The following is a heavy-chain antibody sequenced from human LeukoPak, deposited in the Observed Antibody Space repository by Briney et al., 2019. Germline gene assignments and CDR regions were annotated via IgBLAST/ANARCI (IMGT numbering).Heavy chain of an antibody. CDR1: GFTFNDYY. Sequence: GGSLRLSCAASGFTFNDYYMSWIRQAPGKGLEWVSYISSSGSTIYYADSVKGRFTISRDNAKNSLYLQMNSLRAEDTAVYYCARDDAIFGVVTPRYYGMDVWGQGATVTVSS. CDR2: ISSSGSTI. D-gene: IGHD3-3*01. CDR3: ARDDAIFGVVTPRYYGMDV. J-gene: IGHJ6*02. V-gene: IGHV3-11*01.